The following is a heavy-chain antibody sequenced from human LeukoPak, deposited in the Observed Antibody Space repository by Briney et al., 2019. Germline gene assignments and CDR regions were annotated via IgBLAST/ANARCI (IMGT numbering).Heavy chain of an antibody. J-gene: IGHJ3*02. D-gene: IGHD6-19*01. V-gene: IGHV3-21*01. Sequence: GGSLRLSCAASGFIFSSYTMNWVRQAPGKGLEWVSSITSGSTYIYYTDSVKGRFTISRDNAKNSLYLQMNSLRVEDTAVYYCARDLAVAGNAFDIWGQGTMVTVSS. CDR2: ITSGSTYI. CDR1: GFIFSSYT. CDR3: ARDLAVAGNAFDI.